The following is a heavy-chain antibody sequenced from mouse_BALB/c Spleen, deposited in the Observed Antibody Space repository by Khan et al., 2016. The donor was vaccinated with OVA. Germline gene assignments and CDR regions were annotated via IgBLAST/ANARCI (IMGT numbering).Heavy chain of an antibody. Sequence: QIQLVQSGPELKKPGETVKISCKASGYTFKNHGMNWVKQAPGKGLKWMGWIKTYTGEPTYVEDFKGRFAFSLEPSASTAYLQINILKNEDTATYICASPPFFSYVIVYWGQGTSVTVSS. CDR3: ASPPFFSYVIVY. CDR2: IKTYTGEP. V-gene: IGHV9-3-1*01. CDR1: GYTFKNHG. J-gene: IGHJ4*01.